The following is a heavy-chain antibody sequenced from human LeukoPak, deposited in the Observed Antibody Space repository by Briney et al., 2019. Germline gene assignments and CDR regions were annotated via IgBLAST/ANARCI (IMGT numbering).Heavy chain of an antibody. CDR2: ISYDGSNK. D-gene: IGHD6-19*01. J-gene: IGHJ4*02. Sequence: GGSLRLSCAASGFTFSSYGMHWVRQAPGKGLEWVAVISYDGSNKYYADSVKGRFTISRDNSKNTLYLQMNSLRAEDTAVYYCASGGGWLVYYFDYWGQGTLVTVSS. CDR1: GFTFSSYG. V-gene: IGHV3-30*03. CDR3: ASGGGWLVYYFDY.